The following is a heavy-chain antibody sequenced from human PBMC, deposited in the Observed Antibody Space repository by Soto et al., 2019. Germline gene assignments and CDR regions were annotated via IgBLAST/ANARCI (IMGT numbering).Heavy chain of an antibody. Sequence: QVQLVQSGAEVKKPGSSVKVSRKASGGTFSSYTISWVRQAPGQGLEWMGRIIPILGTANYAQKFQGRGTITADKSTSTAYMELSSLRSEDTAVYYCARDSGYCSGGSCQIEGPIDYWGQGTLVTVSS. J-gene: IGHJ4*02. V-gene: IGHV1-69*08. CDR3: ARDSGYCSGGSCQIEGPIDY. D-gene: IGHD2-15*01. CDR2: IIPILGTA. CDR1: GGTFSSYT.